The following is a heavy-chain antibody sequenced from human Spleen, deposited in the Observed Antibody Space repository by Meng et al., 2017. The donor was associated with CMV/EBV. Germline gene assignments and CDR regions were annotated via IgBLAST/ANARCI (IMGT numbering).Heavy chain of an antibody. D-gene: IGHD6-19*01. V-gene: IGHV3-30-3*01. CDR1: GFLYETYA. Sequence: GESLKISCEASGFLYETYAMHWVRQAPGKGLEWVAVISYDGSKEYYADSVKGRFTISRDNYKNALYLQMNGLRSEDTAVYYCARDLSGYTSGWLSYLDSWGQGTLVTVSS. J-gene: IGHJ4*02. CDR2: ISYDGSKE. CDR3: ARDLSGYTSGWLSYLDS.